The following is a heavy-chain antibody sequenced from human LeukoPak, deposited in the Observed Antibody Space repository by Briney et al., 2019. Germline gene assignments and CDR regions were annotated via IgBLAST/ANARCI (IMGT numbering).Heavy chain of an antibody. D-gene: IGHD6-19*01. CDR3: ARQGYTSGQGLRNNWFDP. Sequence: SETLSLTCVLYGGSLSGYYWSWIRQSPGKGLEWIGEINHSGKTKFNPSLKSRVTMSVDTSKNQFSLNLSPVTAADTAVYYCARQGYTSGQGLRNNWFDPWGQGSLVTVSS. CDR2: INHSGKT. V-gene: IGHV4-34*01. CDR1: GGSLSGYY. J-gene: IGHJ5*02.